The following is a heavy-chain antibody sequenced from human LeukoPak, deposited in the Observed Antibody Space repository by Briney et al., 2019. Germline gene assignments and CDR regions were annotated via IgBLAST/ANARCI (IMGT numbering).Heavy chain of an antibody. D-gene: IGHD3-10*01. CDR1: GGSLSGYY. CDR2: INHSGGT. V-gene: IGHV4-34*01. Sequence: PSETLSLTCVVYGGSLSGYYWSWIRQPPGKGLEWIGEINHSGGTDYTPSLKSRVTISVDTSKNQFSLKLSSVTAADTAVYYCARGPRPVYYYGSGSYLPYYGMDVWGQGTTVTVSS. J-gene: IGHJ6*02. CDR3: ARGPRPVYYYGSGSYLPYYGMDV.